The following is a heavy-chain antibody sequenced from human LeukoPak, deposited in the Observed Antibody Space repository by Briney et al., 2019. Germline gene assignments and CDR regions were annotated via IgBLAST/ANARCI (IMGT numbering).Heavy chain of an antibody. Sequence: GASVKVSCKASGGTFSSYAISWVRQAPGQGLEWMGRIIPILGIANYAQKFQGRVTITADKSTSTAYMELSSLRSEDTAVYYCARALDTAMVFDYWGQGNLVTVSS. D-gene: IGHD5-18*01. CDR2: IIPILGIA. CDR3: ARALDTAMVFDY. V-gene: IGHV1-69*04. J-gene: IGHJ4*02. CDR1: GGTFSSYA.